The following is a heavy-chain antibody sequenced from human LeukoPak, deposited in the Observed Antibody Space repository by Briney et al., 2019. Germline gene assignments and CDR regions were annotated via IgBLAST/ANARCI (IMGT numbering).Heavy chain of an antibody. CDR1: EFTLSTHG. D-gene: IGHD6-19*01. V-gene: IGHV3-23*01. CDR2: VTSRRDT. CDR3: VTTRPYGTTWAGAFED. Sequence: GALRLSCAASEFTLSTHGLSWVRQAPGKRLEWVSTVTSRRDTHYTDSVQGRFITSRDNSENTFVLEMNSLRAEDTAVYYCVTTRPYGTTWAGAFEDWGQGTPVTVSS. J-gene: IGHJ4*01.